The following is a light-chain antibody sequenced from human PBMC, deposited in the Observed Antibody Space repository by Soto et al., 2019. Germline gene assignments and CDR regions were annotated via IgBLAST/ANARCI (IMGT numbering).Light chain of an antibody. CDR1: PSVSNS. Sequence: ESVLTQSPATLSLSPGERATLSCRASPSVSNSLAWYQHKPGQAPRLLIYDAFNRATGVPTRFSGSGSGTDFTLTISSLEPEDFATYYCQQSYSSPPTFGQGTKVEIK. V-gene: IGKV3-11*01. CDR2: DAF. CDR3: QQSYSSPPT. J-gene: IGKJ1*01.